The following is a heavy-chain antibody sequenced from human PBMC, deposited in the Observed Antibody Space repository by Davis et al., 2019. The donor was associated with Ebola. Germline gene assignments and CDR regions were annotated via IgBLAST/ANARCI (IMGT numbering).Heavy chain of an antibody. J-gene: IGHJ4*02. CDR1: GFTFSSYA. CDR2: ISSSSSYT. V-gene: IGHV3-23*01. Sequence: GESLKISCAASGFTFSSYAMSWIRQAPGKGLEWVSYISSSSSYTNYADSVKGRFTISRDNSKNTLYLQMNSLRAEDTAVYYCARHDYGDSHFDYWGQGTLVTVSS. CDR3: ARHDYGDSHFDY. D-gene: IGHD4-17*01.